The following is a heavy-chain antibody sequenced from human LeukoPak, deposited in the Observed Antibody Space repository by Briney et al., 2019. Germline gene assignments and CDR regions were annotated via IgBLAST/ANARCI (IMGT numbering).Heavy chain of an antibody. J-gene: IGHJ4*02. CDR3: ATGYGERRLLPVYGFYFDS. D-gene: IGHD3-10*01. CDR1: GFTFSSYA. V-gene: IGHV3-30-3*01. CDR2: ISYDGSNK. Sequence: GGSLRLSCAASGFTFSSYAMHWVRQAPGKGLEWVAVISYDGSNKYYADSVKGRFTISRDNSKNTLYLQMNSLRAEDTAVYYCATGYGERRLLPVYGFYFDSWGLGTLLTVSS.